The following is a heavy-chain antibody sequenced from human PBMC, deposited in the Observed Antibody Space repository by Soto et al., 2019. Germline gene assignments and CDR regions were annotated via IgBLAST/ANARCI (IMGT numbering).Heavy chain of an antibody. CDR1: GRTFRSYA. D-gene: IGHD5-18*01. V-gene: IGHV1-69*12. Sequence: QVQLLQSGAAVKKPGSSVKVSCKASGRTFRSYAVNWVRQAPGQGLEYLGGIIPIFGTPNYEQKFHGRVSITADASKSTVYMDLISLTSEDTAVYYCAYSANHRYFFDSWGQGTLVTVSS. J-gene: IGHJ5*01. CDR3: AYSANHRYFFDS. CDR2: IIPIFGTP.